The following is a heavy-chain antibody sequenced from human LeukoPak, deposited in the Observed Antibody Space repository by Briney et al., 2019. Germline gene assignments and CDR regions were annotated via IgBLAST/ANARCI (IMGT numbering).Heavy chain of an antibody. D-gene: IGHD1-7*01. Sequence: GGSLRLSCAASGFTFSSYGMRRVRQAPGKGLEWVSAISGSGGSTYYADSVKGRFTISRDNSKNTLYLQMHSLRAEDTAVYYCAKIRVIFNWNYAYYFDYWGQGSLVTVSS. CDR2: ISGSGGST. V-gene: IGHV3-23*01. CDR3: AKIRVIFNWNYAYYFDY. J-gene: IGHJ4*02. CDR1: GFTFSSYG.